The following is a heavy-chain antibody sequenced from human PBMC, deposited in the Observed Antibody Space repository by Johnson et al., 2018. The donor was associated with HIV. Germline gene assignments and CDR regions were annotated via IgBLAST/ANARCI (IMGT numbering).Heavy chain of an antibody. V-gene: IGHV3-66*02. CDR2: IYSGGST. J-gene: IGHJ3*02. D-gene: IGHD3-22*01. CDR3: AKGPLYYYDSRLGSGAFDI. Sequence: VLLVESGGGLVQPGGSLRLSCAASGFTVSSNYMSWVRQAPGKGLEWVSVIYSGGSTYYADSVKGRFPLSRDNSKNTLYLQMNSLRAQDTSVYYCAKGPLYYYDSRLGSGAFDIWGQGTMVTVSS. CDR1: GFTVSSNY.